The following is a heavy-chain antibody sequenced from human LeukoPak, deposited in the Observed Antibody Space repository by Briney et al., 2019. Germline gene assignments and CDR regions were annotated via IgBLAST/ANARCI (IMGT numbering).Heavy chain of an antibody. Sequence: GGSLRLSCAASGFTFSSYGMHWVRQAPGKGLEWVAVIWYDGSNKYYADSVKGRFTISRDNSKNTLYLQMNSLRAEDTAVYYCATLGEYYDRSGYYYNWGQGTLVTVSS. CDR1: GFTFSSYG. D-gene: IGHD3-22*01. CDR3: ATLGEYYDRSGYYYN. CDR2: IWYDGSNK. V-gene: IGHV3-33*01. J-gene: IGHJ4*02.